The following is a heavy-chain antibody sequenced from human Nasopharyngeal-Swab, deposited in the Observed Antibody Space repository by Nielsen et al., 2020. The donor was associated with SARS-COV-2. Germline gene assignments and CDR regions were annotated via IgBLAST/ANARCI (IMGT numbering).Heavy chain of an antibody. J-gene: IGHJ6*02. CDR2: IWYDGSNK. CDR1: GFTFSSYG. V-gene: IGHV3-33*01. Sequence: GESLKISCAASGFTFSSYGMHWVRQAPGKGLEWVAVIWYDGSNKYYADSVKGRFTISRDNSKNTLYLQMNSLRAEDTAVYYCARVRGYCSSTSCYGARYYYYYGMDVWGQGTTVTVSS. D-gene: IGHD2-2*01. CDR3: ARVRGYCSSTSCYGARYYYYYGMDV.